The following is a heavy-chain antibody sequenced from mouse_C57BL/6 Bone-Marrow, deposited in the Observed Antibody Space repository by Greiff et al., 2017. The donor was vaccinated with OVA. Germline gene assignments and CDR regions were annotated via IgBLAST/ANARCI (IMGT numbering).Heavy chain of an antibody. CDR2: IDPEDGET. CDR1: GFNIKDYY. D-gene: IGHD2-2*01. Sequence: VQLQQSGAELVKPGASVKLSCTASGFNIKDYYMHWVKQRTEQGLEWIGRIDPEDGETKYAPKFQGKATITAYTSSNTAYLQLSSLTSEDTAVYYCARWLPFAYWGQGTLVTVSA. J-gene: IGHJ3*01. CDR3: ARWLPFAY. V-gene: IGHV14-2*01.